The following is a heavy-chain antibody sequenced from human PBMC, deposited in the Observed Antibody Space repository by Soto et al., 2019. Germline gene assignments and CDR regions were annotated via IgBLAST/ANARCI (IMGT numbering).Heavy chain of an antibody. CDR1: GFTFSSYA. V-gene: IGHV3-23*01. Sequence: GGSLSLSCSASGFTFSSYAMSWVRPAPGKGLEWVSAISGSGGSTYYADSVKGRFTISRDNSKNTLYLQMNSLRAEDTAVYYCAKPFLPDYGDWGVDGWGQGTTVTVSS. CDR3: AKPFLPDYGDWGVDG. J-gene: IGHJ6*02. CDR2: ISGSGGST. D-gene: IGHD4-17*01.